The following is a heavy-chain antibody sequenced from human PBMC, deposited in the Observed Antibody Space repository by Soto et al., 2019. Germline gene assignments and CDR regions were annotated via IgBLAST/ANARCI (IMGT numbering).Heavy chain of an antibody. J-gene: IGHJ4*02. V-gene: IGHV4-31*03. CDR2: IYYSGST. CDR1: GGSISSGGYY. Sequence: QVQLQESGPGLVKPSQTLSLTCTVSGGSISSGGYYWSWIRQHPGKGLEWIGYIYYSGSTYYNPSLQSRVTSSVDTSKNQFSLNLSSVTAADTAVYYCARVIHEPQLWFDYWGQGTLVTVSS. D-gene: IGHD5-18*01. CDR3: ARVIHEPQLWFDY.